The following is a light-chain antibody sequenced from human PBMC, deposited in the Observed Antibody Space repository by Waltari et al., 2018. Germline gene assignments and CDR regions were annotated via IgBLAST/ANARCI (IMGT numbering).Light chain of an antibody. V-gene: IGLV1-47*01. J-gene: IGLJ3*02. CDR1: TSNIGQTY. CDR2: MNS. CDR3: AAWDASPHAWL. Sequence: QSVLTQPPSASGTPGQRVTISCSGGTSNIGQTYVFWLQQLPGTAPKVLLYMNSARPCGGPDRFSGSTAGTSASLAISGLRSEDEADYYCAAWDASPHAWLFGGGTKLTVL.